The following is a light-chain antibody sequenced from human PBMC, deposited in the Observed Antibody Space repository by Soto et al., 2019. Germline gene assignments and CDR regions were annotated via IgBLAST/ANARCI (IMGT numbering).Light chain of an antibody. CDR2: GAT. Sequence: EFVMRQSPATLSLSPGERATLSCRASQSVNSRLAWYQHKPGQAPRLLIHGATTRATGIPARLSGSGSGTEFTLTISSLQSEDFAVYYCQQYNNWPRTFGQGTKVDI. V-gene: IGKV3-15*01. CDR3: QQYNNWPRT. CDR1: QSVNSR. J-gene: IGKJ1*01.